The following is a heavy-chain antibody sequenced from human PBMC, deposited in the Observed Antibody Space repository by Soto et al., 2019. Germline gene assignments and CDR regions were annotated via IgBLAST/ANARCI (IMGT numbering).Heavy chain of an antibody. D-gene: IGHD2-2*01. CDR1: GYTFTSYG. J-gene: IGHJ3*02. V-gene: IGHV1-18*01. CDR2: ISGYNGDT. CDR3: AGDDESSSRARAFDI. Sequence: ASVKVSCKASGYTFTSYGISWVRQAPGQGLEWMGWISGYNGDTSYAQQIQGRVTMTTDTSTTTAYMELRSLRYDDTAVYYCAGDDESSSRARAFDIWGQGTMVTVSS.